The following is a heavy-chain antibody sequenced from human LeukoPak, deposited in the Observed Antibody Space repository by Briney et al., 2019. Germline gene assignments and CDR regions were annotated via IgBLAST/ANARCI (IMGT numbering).Heavy chain of an antibody. J-gene: IGHJ6*02. CDR1: GFTFSTYA. Sequence: GGSLRLSCAASGFTFSTYAVNWVRQAPGKGLEWVSAITGSGGATYYADSVKGRFTISRDNSKNTLYLQMSSLRAEDTAVYYCAKVDSSSWPYYYYGMDVWGQGTTVTVSS. D-gene: IGHD6-13*01. V-gene: IGHV3-23*01. CDR3: AKVDSSSWPYYYYGMDV. CDR2: ITGSGGAT.